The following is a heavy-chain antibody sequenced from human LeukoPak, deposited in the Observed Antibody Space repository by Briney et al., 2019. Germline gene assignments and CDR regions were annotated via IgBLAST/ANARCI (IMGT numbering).Heavy chain of an antibody. D-gene: IGHD2-2*01. J-gene: IGHJ3*02. CDR3: ASPYGGHCSSTSCYNTNDAFDI. V-gene: IGHV5-51*01. Sequence: GESLKISCKGSGYSFTSYWIGWVRQMPGKGLEWMGIIYPGDSDTRYSPSFQGQVTISADKSISTAYLQWSSLKASDTAMYYCASPYGGHCSSTSCYNTNDAFDIWGQGTMVTVSS. CDR2: IYPGDSDT. CDR1: GYSFTSYW.